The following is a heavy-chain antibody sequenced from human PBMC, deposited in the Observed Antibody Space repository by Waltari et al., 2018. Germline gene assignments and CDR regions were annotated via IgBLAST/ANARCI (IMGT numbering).Heavy chain of an antibody. J-gene: IGHJ4*02. D-gene: IGHD6-13*01. CDR3: VIRSRAADGKGYFDY. Sequence: EVQLLESGGGLVQPGGSLRLSCAASGFTFSRYAMSWVRQASGKGLDWVSLISGSGGNTYYADSVKGRFTISRDNSKNTLYLQMDSLRVDDTAVYYCVIRSRAADGKGYFDYWGQGTQVTVSS. CDR1: GFTFSRYA. CDR2: ISGSGGNT. V-gene: IGHV3-23*01.